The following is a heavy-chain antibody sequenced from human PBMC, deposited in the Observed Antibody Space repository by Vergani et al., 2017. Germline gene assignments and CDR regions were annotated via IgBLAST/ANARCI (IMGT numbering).Heavy chain of an antibody. CDR1: GGSISSSSYY. V-gene: IGHV2-26*01. CDR2: IFSNDEK. CDR3: ARILRSGYDFWSGYSQYNWFDP. Sequence: QESGPGLVKPSETLSLTCTVSGGSISSSSYYWGWIRQPPGKGLEWLAHIFSNDEKSYSTSLKSRLTISKDTSKSQVVLTMTNMDPVDTATYYCARILRSGYDFWSGYSQYNWFDPWGQGTLVTVSS. J-gene: IGHJ5*02. D-gene: IGHD3-3*01.